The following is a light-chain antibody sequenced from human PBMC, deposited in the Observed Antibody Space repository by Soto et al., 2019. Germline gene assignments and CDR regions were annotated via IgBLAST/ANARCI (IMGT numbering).Light chain of an antibody. CDR3: QQYNNWPPWT. J-gene: IGKJ1*01. Sequence: EIVMTQSPATLSVSPGERVTLSCRASQSVSSNLAWYQQKPGQAPRLLIYGASTRVTDIPARFSGSGSGTEFTLTISSRLSEDFVVYYCQQYNNWPPWTFGQGTKVEIK. CDR1: QSVSSN. V-gene: IGKV3-15*01. CDR2: GAS.